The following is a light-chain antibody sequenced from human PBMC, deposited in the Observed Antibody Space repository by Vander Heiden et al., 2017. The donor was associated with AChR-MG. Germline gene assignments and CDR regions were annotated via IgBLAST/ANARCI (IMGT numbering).Light chain of an antibody. V-gene: IGLV1-47*01. J-gene: IGLJ3*02. CDR2: RNN. CDR1: SSNIRNNY. Sequence: QSVLTQPPSASGTPGQRVTISCSGSSSNIRNNYVYWYQQVPGTAPKLLIYRNNQRHSGVPDRLSGSKSGTSASLAISGLRSDDEGDYYCAAWDDSLSGVVFGGGTKLTVL. CDR3: AAWDDSLSGVV.